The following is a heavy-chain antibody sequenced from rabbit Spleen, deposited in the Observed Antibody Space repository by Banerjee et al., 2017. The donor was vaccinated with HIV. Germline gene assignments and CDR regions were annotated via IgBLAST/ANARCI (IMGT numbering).Heavy chain of an antibody. CDR3: ARDSGTSFSSYGMDL. CDR1: GFSFSSGYD. Sequence: QEQLVESGGGLVKPGASLTLTCKASGFSFSSGYDMCWVRQAPGKGLEWIACIANWDGNNYYASWAKGRFTISKTSSTTVTLQMTSLTAADTATYFCARDSGTSFSSYGMDLWGQGTLVTVS. D-gene: IGHD8-1*01. V-gene: IGHV1S45*01. J-gene: IGHJ6*01. CDR2: IANWDGNN.